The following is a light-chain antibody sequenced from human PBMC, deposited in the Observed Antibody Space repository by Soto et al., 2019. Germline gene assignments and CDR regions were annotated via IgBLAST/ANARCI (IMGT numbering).Light chain of an antibody. CDR2: EGG. CDR3: CSYAGSTTNWV. Sequence: QSVLTQPASVSGSPGQSITISCTGTSSDVGSYNLVSWYQQHPGKAPKLMIYEGGKRPSGVSNRFSGSKSGNTASLTISGLQAEDEGNYYCCSYAGSTTNWVFGGGTKVTVL. V-gene: IGLV2-23*01. J-gene: IGLJ3*02. CDR1: SSDVGSYNL.